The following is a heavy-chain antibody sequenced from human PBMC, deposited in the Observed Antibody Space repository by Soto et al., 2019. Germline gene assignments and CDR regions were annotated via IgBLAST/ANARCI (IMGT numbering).Heavy chain of an antibody. CDR1: GYTFTSYG. Sequence: ASVKVCCKASGYTFTSYGISWVRQAPGQGLEWMGWISAYNGNTNYAQKLQGRVTMTTDTSTSTAYMELRSLRSDDTAVYYCAREGSLAIIYYYYGMDVWGQGTTVTVSS. CDR3: AREGSLAIIYYYYGMDV. J-gene: IGHJ6*02. V-gene: IGHV1-18*01. D-gene: IGHD2-2*02. CDR2: ISAYNGNT.